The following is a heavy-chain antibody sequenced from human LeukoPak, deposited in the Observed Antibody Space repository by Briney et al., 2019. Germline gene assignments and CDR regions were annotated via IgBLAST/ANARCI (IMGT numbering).Heavy chain of an antibody. CDR3: TRHGGYYNGQDY. Sequence: GGSLKLSCAASGFTFSGSAMHWVRQASGKGLEWVGRIRSKANSYATAYAASVKGRFTISRDDSKNTAYLQMNSLKTEDTAVYYCTRHGGYYNGQDYWGQGPLVTVSS. V-gene: IGHV3-73*01. D-gene: IGHD3-9*01. CDR2: IRSKANSYAT. CDR1: GFTFSGSA. J-gene: IGHJ4*02.